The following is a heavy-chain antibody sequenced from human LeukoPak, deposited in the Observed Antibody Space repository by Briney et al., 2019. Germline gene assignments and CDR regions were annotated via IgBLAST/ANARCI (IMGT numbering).Heavy chain of an antibody. Sequence: SETLSLTCTVSGGSVSSSSYYWGWIRQPPGKGLEWIGTIYYSGSTFYNPSLKSRVTISVDTSKNQFSLKLSSVTAADTAVYYCARLFDYWGQGTLVTVSS. CDR3: ARLFDY. CDR1: GGSVSSSSYY. J-gene: IGHJ4*02. CDR2: IYYSGST. V-gene: IGHV4-39*01.